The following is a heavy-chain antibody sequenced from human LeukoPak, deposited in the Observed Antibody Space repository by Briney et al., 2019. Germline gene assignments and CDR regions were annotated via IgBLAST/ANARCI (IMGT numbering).Heavy chain of an antibody. CDR2: IKSDGST. J-gene: IGHJ1*01. CDR1: GFTFSTYW. D-gene: IGHD3-22*01. V-gene: IGHV3-74*01. CDR3: ARAPSEIGGYYPEYFRH. Sequence: SGGSLRLSCAASGFTFSTYWMHWVRQAPGKGLVWASRIKSDGSTNYADSVKGRFTISRDNAKNTVSLQMNSLRPGDTGVYYCARAPSEIGGYYPEYFRHWGQGTLVTVSS.